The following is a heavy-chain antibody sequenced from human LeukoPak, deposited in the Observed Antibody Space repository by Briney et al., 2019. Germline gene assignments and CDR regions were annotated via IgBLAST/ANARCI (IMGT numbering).Heavy chain of an antibody. V-gene: IGHV4-4*07. D-gene: IGHD6-13*01. CDR1: GGSISSHY. CDR3: ARGRVSSSSWYSTYYYYFYMDV. CDR2: IYTSGST. Sequence: KTSETLSLTCTVSGGSISSHYWSWIRQPAGKGLEWIGRIYTSGSTNYNPSLNSRVTISRDTSKNHFSLELSSVTAADTAVYFCARGRVSSSSWYSTYYYYFYMDVWGKGTTVTVSS. J-gene: IGHJ6*03.